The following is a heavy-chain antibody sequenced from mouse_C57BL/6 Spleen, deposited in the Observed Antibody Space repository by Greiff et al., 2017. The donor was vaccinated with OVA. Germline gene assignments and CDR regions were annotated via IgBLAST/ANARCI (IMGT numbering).Heavy chain of an antibody. D-gene: IGHD1-1*01. Sequence: DVMLVESGGGLVKPGGSLKLSCAASGFTFSDYGMHWVRQAPEKGLEWVAYISSGSSTIYYADTVKGRFTISRDNAKNTLFLQMTSLRSEDTAMYYCARPGYYGSSYGWYFDVWGTGTTVTVSS. J-gene: IGHJ1*03. CDR2: ISSGSSTI. V-gene: IGHV5-17*01. CDR1: GFTFSDYG. CDR3: ARPGYYGSSYGWYFDV.